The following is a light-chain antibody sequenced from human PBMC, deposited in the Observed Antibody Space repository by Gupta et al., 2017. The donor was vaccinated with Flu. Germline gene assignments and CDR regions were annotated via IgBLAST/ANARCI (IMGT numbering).Light chain of an antibody. J-gene: IGKJ3*01. CDR2: GAS. CDR1: QSVSSN. Sequence: EIVMTQSPATLSVSPGARATLSCRASQSVSSNFAWYQQKHGQAPRLRIYGASTRATGIPARFSGSGSGTEFTLTISSLQSEDFAVYYCQQYNNWPPLFTFGPGTKVDIK. CDR3: QQYNNWPPLFT. V-gene: IGKV3-15*01.